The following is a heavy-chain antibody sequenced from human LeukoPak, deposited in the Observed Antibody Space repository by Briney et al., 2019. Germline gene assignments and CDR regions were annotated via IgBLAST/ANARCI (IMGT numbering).Heavy chain of an antibody. D-gene: IGHD2-2*01. CDR3: ARKYQLLFRMDV. J-gene: IGHJ6*03. CDR2: INQSGNT. V-gene: IGHV4-34*01. Sequence: SETLSLTCDVCGGSISGYYWNWIRQPPGKGLEWIGEINQSGNTNCNPSLKGRVTMSVDTSKNQFSLRLSSVTAADTAMYYCARKYQLLFRMDVWATGTTVTVSS. CDR1: GGSISGYY.